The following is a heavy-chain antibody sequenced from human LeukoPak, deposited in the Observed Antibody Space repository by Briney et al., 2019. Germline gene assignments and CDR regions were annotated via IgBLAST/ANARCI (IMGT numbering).Heavy chain of an antibody. J-gene: IGHJ4*02. CDR3: ARARTGDSDY. D-gene: IGHD7-27*01. Sequence: ASVKVSCKASGYTIVNYYIHWVRQAPGQGLEWMGLIDPGGGSTTYSQKFQGRVTMTRDTSTSTVYMELNSLRFEDTAVYYCARARTGDSDYWGQGTLVTVSS. V-gene: IGHV1-46*01. CDR1: GYTIVNYY. CDR2: IDPGGGST.